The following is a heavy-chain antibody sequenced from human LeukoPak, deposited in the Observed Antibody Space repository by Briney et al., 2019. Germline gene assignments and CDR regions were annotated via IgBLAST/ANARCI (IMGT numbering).Heavy chain of an antibody. CDR2: ISYDGNNK. Sequence: GGSLRLSCAASRFTFSNYAMHWVRQAPGKGLEWVAAISYDGNNKYYSDSVKGRFTISRDNSKNTLYLQMNSLRAEDTAVYYCAKRIVATIRGYYFDYWGQGTLVTVSS. V-gene: IGHV3-30*04. J-gene: IGHJ4*02. D-gene: IGHD5-12*01. CDR3: AKRIVATIRGYYFDY. CDR1: RFTFSNYA.